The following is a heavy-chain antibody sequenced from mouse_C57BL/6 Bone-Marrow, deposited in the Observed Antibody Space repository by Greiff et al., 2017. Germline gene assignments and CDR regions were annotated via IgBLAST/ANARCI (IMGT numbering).Heavy chain of an antibody. D-gene: IGHD1-1*01. CDR3: ARPTPTVVATEAMDY. CDR2: IDPSDSYT. J-gene: IGHJ4*01. CDR1: GYTFTSYW. Sequence: QVQLQQPGAELVRPGTSVKLSCKASGYTFTSYWMHWVKQRPGQGLEWIGVIDPSDSYTNYNQKFKGKATLTVDTSSSTAYMQLSSLTSEDSAVYYGARPTPTVVATEAMDYWGQGTSVTVSS. V-gene: IGHV1-59*01.